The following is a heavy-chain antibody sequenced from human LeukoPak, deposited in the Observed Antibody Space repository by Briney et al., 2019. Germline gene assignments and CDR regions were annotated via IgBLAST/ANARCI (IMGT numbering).Heavy chain of an antibody. D-gene: IGHD3-22*01. J-gene: IGHJ3*02. CDR1: GFTFSDYI. CDR3: SRDGAEGDNSAFDI. CDR2: IRRKRNSYTT. Sequence: GGSLRLSCVASGFTFSDYILDWVRQAPGKGLEWVGRIRRKRNSYTTEYAASGKGRFSISRDDLKKTLYLHMNSLQTEDTAVYHCSRDGAEGDNSAFDIWGPGTMVTVSS. V-gene: IGHV3-72*01.